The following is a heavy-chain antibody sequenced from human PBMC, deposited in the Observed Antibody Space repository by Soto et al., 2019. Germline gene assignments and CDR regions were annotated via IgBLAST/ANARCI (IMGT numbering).Heavy chain of an antibody. V-gene: IGHV3-11*01. CDR1: GFTFSDYY. J-gene: IGHJ5*02. CDR3: ARCYDFWSGFNWFDP. D-gene: IGHD3-3*01. CDR2: ISSSGSTI. Sequence: GGSLRLSCAASGFTFSDYYMSWIRQAPGKGLEWVSYISSSGSTIYYADSVKGRFTISRDNAKNSLYLQMNSLRAEDTAVYYCARCYDFWSGFNWFDPWGQGTLVTVSS.